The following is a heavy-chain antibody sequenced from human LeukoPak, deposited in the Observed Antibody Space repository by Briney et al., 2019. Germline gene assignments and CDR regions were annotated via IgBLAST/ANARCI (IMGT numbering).Heavy chain of an antibody. CDR3: ARRDGYCSSTSCYADYYYGMDV. Sequence: GESLKISCKGSGYSFTSYWIGWVHQMPGKGLEWMGIIYPGDSDTTYSPSFQGQVTISADKSISTAYLQWSSLKASDPAMYYCARRDGYCSSTSCYADYYYGMDVWGQGTTVTVSS. V-gene: IGHV5-51*07. D-gene: IGHD2-2*01. CDR1: GYSFTSYW. J-gene: IGHJ6*02. CDR2: IYPGDSDT.